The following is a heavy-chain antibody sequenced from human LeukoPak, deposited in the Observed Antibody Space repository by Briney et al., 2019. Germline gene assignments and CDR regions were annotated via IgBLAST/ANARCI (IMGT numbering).Heavy chain of an antibody. J-gene: IGHJ4*02. CDR2: IYYSGST. Sequence: SETLSLTCTVSGGSISSSSYYWGWIRQPPGKGLEWIGGIYYSGSTYYNPSLKSRVTISVDTSKNQFSLKLSSVTAADTAVYYCARVNPYYYDSSGGWGQGTLVTVSS. CDR1: GGSISSSSYY. D-gene: IGHD3-22*01. V-gene: IGHV4-39*07. CDR3: ARVNPYYYDSSGG.